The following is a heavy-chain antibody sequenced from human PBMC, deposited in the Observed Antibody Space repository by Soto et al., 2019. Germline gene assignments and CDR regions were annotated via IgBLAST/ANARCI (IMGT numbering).Heavy chain of an antibody. Sequence: GGSLRLSCAASGFTFSSYAMTWVRQAPGKGLEWVSDITGSGGGTYYADSVKGRFTISRDNSKNTLYLQMNSLRVDDTAVYYCAYRDIISSGDLYYFDYWGQGTLVTVSS. CDR2: ITGSGGGT. J-gene: IGHJ4*02. V-gene: IGHV3-23*01. CDR1: GFTFSSYA. D-gene: IGHD3-22*01. CDR3: AYRDIISSGDLYYFDY.